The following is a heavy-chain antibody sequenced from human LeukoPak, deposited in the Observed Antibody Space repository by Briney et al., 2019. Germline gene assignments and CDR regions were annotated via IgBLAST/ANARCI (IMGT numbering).Heavy chain of an antibody. V-gene: IGHV1-2*02. Sequence: ASVKVSCKASGYTFTGYYIHWVRQAPGHGLEWMGWINPNSGVTKYAQKFQGRVTLTRDTSISTAYMELRSLRSDDVAVYFCATNIVTPGYAFDFWGQGTMVTVSS. CDR2: INPNSGVT. CDR1: GYTFTGYY. CDR3: ATNIVTPGYAFDF. D-gene: IGHD2/OR15-2a*01. J-gene: IGHJ3*01.